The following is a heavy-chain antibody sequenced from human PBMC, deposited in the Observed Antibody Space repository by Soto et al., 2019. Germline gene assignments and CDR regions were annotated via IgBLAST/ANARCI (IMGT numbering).Heavy chain of an antibody. D-gene: IGHD2-21*02. J-gene: IGHJ5*01. CDR2: IFSSGST. Sequence: PSETLSLTCTVSGGSISNYYWSWIRQPPGKGLQWIGYIFSSGSTNYNPSLKSRVTISVDTSKNQFSLNLSSVTAADTAVYYCSRAPSDCWFDSWGQGSLVTVSS. V-gene: IGHV4-59*08. CDR1: GGSISNYY. CDR3: SRAPSDCWFDS.